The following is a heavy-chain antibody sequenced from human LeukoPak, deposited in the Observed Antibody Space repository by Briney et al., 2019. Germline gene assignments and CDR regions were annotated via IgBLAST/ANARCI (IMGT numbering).Heavy chain of an antibody. CDR2: IIPIFGTA. J-gene: IGHJ4*02. CDR3: ARNKSLMIGHFDS. D-gene: IGHD3-16*01. V-gene: IGHV1-69*01. Sequence: GSSVKVSCKASGGTFSSYAISWVRQAPGQGLEWMGGIIPIFGTANYAQKFQGRVTITADESTSTAYMELSSLRSEDTAVYYCARNKSLMIGHFDSWGRGPLFTASS. CDR1: GGTFSSYA.